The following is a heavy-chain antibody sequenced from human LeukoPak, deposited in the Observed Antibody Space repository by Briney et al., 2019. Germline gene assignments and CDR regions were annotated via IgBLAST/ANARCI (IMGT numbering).Heavy chain of an antibody. CDR2: ISGDGGST. CDR3: AKAWLLIPPTTLDY. J-gene: IGHJ4*02. Sequence: GGSFTLSCAPSGFTFYDYAMHWLRHPPGKSLEWVSIISGDGGSTYYADAVKGRFTISRDNSKNSLYLQMNSLRTEDTALYSCAKAWLLIPPTTLDYWGQGTLVTVSS. CDR1: GFTFYDYA. D-gene: IGHD4-23*01. V-gene: IGHV3-43*02.